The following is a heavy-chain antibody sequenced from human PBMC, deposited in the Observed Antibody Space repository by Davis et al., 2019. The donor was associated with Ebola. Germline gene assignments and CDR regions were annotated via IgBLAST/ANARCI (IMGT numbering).Heavy chain of an antibody. CDR2: IRYDGSNK. CDR1: GFTFSSYG. Sequence: GESLKISCAASGFTFSSYGMHWVRQAPGKGLEWVAVIRYDGSNKYYADSVKGRFTISRDNSKNTLYLQMNSLRAEDTAVYYCAKVDETRDCSGGSCYSYYYYGMDVWGQGTTVTVSS. D-gene: IGHD2-15*01. CDR3: AKVDETRDCSGGSCYSYYYYGMDV. V-gene: IGHV3-30*02. J-gene: IGHJ6*02.